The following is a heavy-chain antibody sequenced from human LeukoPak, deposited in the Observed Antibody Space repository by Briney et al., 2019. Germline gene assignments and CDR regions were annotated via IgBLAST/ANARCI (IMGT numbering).Heavy chain of an antibody. Sequence: SETLSLTCTVSGGPISRYYWSWIRQPPGKGLELIGHIYDSGITNYNPSLKSRVTISVDTSKNQFSLKLSSVTAANTAVYYCARGAGEMATTLDYWGQGTLVTVSS. V-gene: IGHV4-59*12. D-gene: IGHD5-24*01. CDR1: GGPISRYY. CDR2: IYDSGIT. J-gene: IGHJ4*02. CDR3: ARGAGEMATTLDY.